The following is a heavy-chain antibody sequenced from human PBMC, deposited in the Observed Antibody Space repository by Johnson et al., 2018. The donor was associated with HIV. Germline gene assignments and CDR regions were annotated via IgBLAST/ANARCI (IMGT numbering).Heavy chain of an antibody. V-gene: IGHV3-53*01. CDR2: IYSGGST. CDR1: GFTVSSNY. Sequence: VQLVESGGGLIQPGGSLRLSCAASGFTVSSNYMSWVRQAPGKGLEWVSVIYSGGSTYYADSVKGRFTISRDNSKNTLYLQMNSLRAEDTAVYYCARERTPAAAGTHDAFDIWGQGTMVTVSS. D-gene: IGHD6-13*01. J-gene: IGHJ3*02. CDR3: ARERTPAAAGTHDAFDI.